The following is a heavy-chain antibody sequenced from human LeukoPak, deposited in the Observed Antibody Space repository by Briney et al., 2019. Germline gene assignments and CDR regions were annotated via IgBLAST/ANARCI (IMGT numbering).Heavy chain of an antibody. CDR1: GYTFTSYG. CDR3: ARSPRMVWFGDVPWGVY. J-gene: IGHJ4*02. V-gene: IGHV1-18*01. CDR2: ISAYNGNT. Sequence: GASVKVSCKASGYTFTSYGISWVRQAPGQGLEWMGWISAYNGNTNYAQKLQGRVTMTTDTSTSTAYMELRSLRSDDTAVYYCARSPRMVWFGDVPWGVYWGQGTLVTVSS. D-gene: IGHD3-10*01.